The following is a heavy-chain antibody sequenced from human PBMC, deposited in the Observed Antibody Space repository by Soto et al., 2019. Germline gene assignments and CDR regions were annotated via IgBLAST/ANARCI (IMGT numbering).Heavy chain of an antibody. D-gene: IGHD6-13*01. V-gene: IGHV4-34*01. CDR1: GGPISSYY. J-gene: IGHJ4*02. Sequence: WETLSLTCTVSGGPISSYYWSWIRQPPGKGLEWIGEINHSGSTNYNPSLKSRVTISVDTSKNQFSLKLSSVTAADTAVYYCARVRSSSSRLDYWGQGTLVTVSS. CDR2: INHSGST. CDR3: ARVRSSSSRLDY.